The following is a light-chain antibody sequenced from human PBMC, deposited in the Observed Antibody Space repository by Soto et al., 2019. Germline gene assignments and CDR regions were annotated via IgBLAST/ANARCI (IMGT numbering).Light chain of an antibody. CDR2: GAS. J-gene: IGKJ2*01. CDR1: RSVSSN. Sequence: EILMTQSPATLSVSPGERVTLSCRASRSVSSNLAWYQQKPGQAPRLLLYGASTRATGLPARFSGSGSGTEFTLTISSLQSEDFAVYYCQQYNNWPPYTFGQVTKLEIK. CDR3: QQYNNWPPYT. V-gene: IGKV3-15*01.